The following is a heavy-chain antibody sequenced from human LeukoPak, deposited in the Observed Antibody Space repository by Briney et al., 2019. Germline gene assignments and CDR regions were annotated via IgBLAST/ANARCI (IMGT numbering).Heavy chain of an antibody. V-gene: IGHV1-69*05. CDR2: IIPIFGTA. Sequence: SVKVSCKASGGTFSSYAISWVRQAPGQGLEWMGGIIPIFGTANYAQKFQGRVTSTTDESTSTAYMELSSLRSEDTAVYYCARGPYDVLMVYAFDYWGQGTLVTVSS. CDR1: GGTFSSYA. D-gene: IGHD2-8*01. CDR3: ARGPYDVLMVYAFDY. J-gene: IGHJ4*02.